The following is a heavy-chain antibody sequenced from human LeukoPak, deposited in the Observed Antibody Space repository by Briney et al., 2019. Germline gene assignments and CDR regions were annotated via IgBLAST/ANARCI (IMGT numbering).Heavy chain of an antibody. CDR2: ISHNAGP. J-gene: IGHJ4*02. D-gene: IGHD6-6*01. CDR1: GGSFRGYY. Sequence: PSETLSLTCGVSGGSFRGYYWTWIREPPGKGLEWIGEISHNAGPNYNPSLKSRVTISIDTPKNQFSLKMNSVTAADTAVYYCARAPPDRPFDYWGQGTLVTVSS. CDR3: ARAPPDRPFDY. V-gene: IGHV4-34*01.